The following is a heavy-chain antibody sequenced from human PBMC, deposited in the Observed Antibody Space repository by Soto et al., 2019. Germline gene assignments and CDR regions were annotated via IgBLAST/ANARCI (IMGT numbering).Heavy chain of an antibody. CDR1: GFTFSSYA. V-gene: IGHV3-30*14. Sequence: GGSLRLSCAASGFTFSSYAMHWVRQAPGKGLEWVAVISYDGSNKYYADSVKGRFTISRENDKKSLNLQINDLRAEDTAVYFCVRGGPESSGISADDAFDIWGQGTVVTVSS. CDR2: ISYDGSNK. D-gene: IGHD6-19*01. J-gene: IGHJ3*02. CDR3: VRGGPESSGISADDAFDI.